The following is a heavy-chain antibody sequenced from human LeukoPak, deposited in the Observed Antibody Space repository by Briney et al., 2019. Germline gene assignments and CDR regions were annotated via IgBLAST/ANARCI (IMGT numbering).Heavy chain of an antibody. CDR2: IDTSSSTI. CDR3: AKTFGNIDPFEY. V-gene: IGHV3-48*04. Sequence: GGSLRLSCVASGFTFSSYSMSWVRQAPGKGLEWVSYIDTSSSTIYYADSVKGRFTISRDNSKNTLYLQMNSLRAEDTAVYYCAKTFGNIDPFEYWGQGTLVTVSS. D-gene: IGHD2/OR15-2a*01. J-gene: IGHJ4*02. CDR1: GFTFSSYS.